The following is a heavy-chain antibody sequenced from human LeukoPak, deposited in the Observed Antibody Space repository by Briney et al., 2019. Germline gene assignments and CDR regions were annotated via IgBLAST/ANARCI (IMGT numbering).Heavy chain of an antibody. D-gene: IGHD5-18*01. V-gene: IGHV1-69*13. CDR1: GGTFSSYA. CDR2: IIPIFGTA. Sequence: SVKVSCKASGGTFSSYAVSWVRQAPGQGLEWMGGIIPIFGTANYAQKFQGRVTITADESTSTAYMELSSLRSEDTAVYYCARRLLQLWAQFDYWGQGTLVTVSS. J-gene: IGHJ4*02. CDR3: ARRLLQLWAQFDY.